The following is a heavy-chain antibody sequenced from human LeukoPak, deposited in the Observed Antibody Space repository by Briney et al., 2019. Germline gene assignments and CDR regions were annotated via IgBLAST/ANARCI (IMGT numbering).Heavy chain of an antibody. D-gene: IGHD6-13*01. V-gene: IGHV4-30-2*01. CDR1: GGSISSGGYS. CDR2: IYHSGST. CDR3: ARVTTPTGYSSSWYAFDY. J-gene: IGHJ4*02. Sequence: SQTLSLTCAVSGGSISSGGYSWSWIRQPPGKGLEWIGYIYHSGSTYYNPSLKSRVTISVDRSKNQFSLKLSSVTAADTAVYYCARVTTPTGYSSSWYAFDYWGQGTLVTVSS.